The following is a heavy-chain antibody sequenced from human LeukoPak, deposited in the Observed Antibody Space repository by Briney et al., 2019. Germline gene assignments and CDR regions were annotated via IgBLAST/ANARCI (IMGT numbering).Heavy chain of an antibody. J-gene: IGHJ4*02. CDR2: ISGSGGRT. Sequence: PGGSLRLSCAASGFTFSSYAMSWVRQAPGKGLEWVSGISGSGGRTYYADSVKGRFTISRDNSKNTLYLQMNSLRAEDTAVYYCARGPYSSGWYIDYWGQGTLVTVSS. CDR3: ARGPYSSGWYIDY. CDR1: GFTFSSYA. V-gene: IGHV3-23*01. D-gene: IGHD6-19*01.